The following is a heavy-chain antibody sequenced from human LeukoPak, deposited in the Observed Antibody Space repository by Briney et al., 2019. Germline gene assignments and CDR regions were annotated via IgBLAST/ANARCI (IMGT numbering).Heavy chain of an antibody. J-gene: IGHJ4*02. Sequence: GGSLSLSCAASGFTFSSYSMNWVRQAPGKGLEWVSSISSSSSYIYYADSEKGRLTISRDNAKNSLYLQMNSLRAEDTAVYYCAREAPPYYYDRSGYYKEGLDYWGQGTLVTVSS. CDR2: ISSSSSYI. CDR1: GFTFSSYS. D-gene: IGHD3-22*01. CDR3: AREAPPYYYDRSGYYKEGLDY. V-gene: IGHV3-21*01.